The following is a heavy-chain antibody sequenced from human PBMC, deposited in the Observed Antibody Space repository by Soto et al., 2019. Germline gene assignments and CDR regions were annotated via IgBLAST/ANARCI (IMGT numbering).Heavy chain of an antibody. Sequence: SETLSLTCTVSGGSISSYYWSWIRQPPGKGLEWIGYIYYSGSTNYNPSLKSRVTISVDTSKNQFSLKLSSVTAADTAVYYCARNIRAYSSGWYVDYWGQGTLVTVS. D-gene: IGHD6-19*01. J-gene: IGHJ4*02. V-gene: IGHV4-59*01. CDR3: ARNIRAYSSGWYVDY. CDR1: GGSISSYY. CDR2: IYYSGST.